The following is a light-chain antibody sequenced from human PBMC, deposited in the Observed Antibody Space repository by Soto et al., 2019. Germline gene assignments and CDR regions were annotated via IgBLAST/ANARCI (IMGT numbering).Light chain of an antibody. V-gene: IGKV3-15*01. CDR3: QQYDTFWT. CDR1: QSVSST. J-gene: IGKJ1*01. Sequence: EIVMTQSPATLSVSPGERATLSCRASQSVSSTLAWYQQKPGQAPRLLIYGASTRATGIPARFSGSGSGTEFTLTISSLQPDDSATYYCQQYDTFWTFGQGTKVEIK. CDR2: GAS.